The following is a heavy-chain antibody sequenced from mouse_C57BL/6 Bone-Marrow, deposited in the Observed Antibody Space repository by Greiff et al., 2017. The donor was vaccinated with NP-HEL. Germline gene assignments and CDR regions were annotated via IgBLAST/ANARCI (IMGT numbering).Heavy chain of an antibody. V-gene: IGHV1-15*01. CDR2: IDPETGGT. CDR1: GYTFTDYE. J-gene: IGHJ4*01. Sequence: VQLVESGAELVRPGASVTLSRKASGYTFTDYEMHWVKQTPVHGLEWIGAIDPETGGTAYNQKFKGKAILTADKSSSTAYMELRSLTSEDSAVYYCTRYEGLFSNYAMDYWGQGTSVTVSS. CDR3: TRYEGLFSNYAMDY. D-gene: IGHD1-1*01.